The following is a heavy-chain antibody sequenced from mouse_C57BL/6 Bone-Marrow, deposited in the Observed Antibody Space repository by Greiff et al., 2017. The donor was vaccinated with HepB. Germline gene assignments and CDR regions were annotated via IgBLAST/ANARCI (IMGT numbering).Heavy chain of an antibody. J-gene: IGHJ2*01. CDR3: ARYGSRRYYFDY. Sequence: QVQLQQSGAELVKPGASVKLSCKASGYTFTSYWMHWVKQRPGQGLEWIGMIHPNSGSTNYNEKFKSKATLTVDKSSSTAYMQLSSLTSEDSAVYYCARYGSRRYYFDYWGQGTTLTVSS. V-gene: IGHV1-64*01. CDR2: IHPNSGST. CDR1: GYTFTSYW. D-gene: IGHD1-1*01.